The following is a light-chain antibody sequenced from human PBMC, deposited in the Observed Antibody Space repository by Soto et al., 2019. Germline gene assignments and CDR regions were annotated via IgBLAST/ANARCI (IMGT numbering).Light chain of an antibody. V-gene: IGKV2-24*01. J-gene: IGKJ2*01. Sequence: DIVLTQTRLSSPVTLGQPAFISCRSSQSLVHIDGNNYFNWLQQRPGQPPRLLIYKISNRFPGVPDRFSGSGAGTDFTLKISRVEAEDVGVYYCMQATQSYTFGQGTRLEIK. CDR1: QSLVHIDGNNY. CDR2: KIS. CDR3: MQATQSYT.